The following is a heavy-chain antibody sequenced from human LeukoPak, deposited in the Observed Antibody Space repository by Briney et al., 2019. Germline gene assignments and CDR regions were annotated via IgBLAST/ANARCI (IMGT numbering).Heavy chain of an antibody. Sequence: PSETLSLTCTVSGGSISRYSWSWIRQPPGKGLEWIAYIYYSGSTSYNPSLKSRVTISVDTSKNQFSLKLSSVTAADTAVYYCARGPPYSNGLFYFDYWGQGTLVTVSS. CDR1: GGSISRYS. V-gene: IGHV4-59*01. CDR3: ARGPPYSNGLFYFDY. CDR2: IYYSGST. D-gene: IGHD6-25*01. J-gene: IGHJ4*02.